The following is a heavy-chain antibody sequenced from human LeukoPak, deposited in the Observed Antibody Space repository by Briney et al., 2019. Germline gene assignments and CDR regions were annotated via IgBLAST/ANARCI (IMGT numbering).Heavy chain of an antibody. J-gene: IGHJ5*02. Sequence: ASVKVSCKASGYTFTGYYMHWVRQAPGQGLEWMGIINPSGGRTNYAQKFQGRVTMTKDTSTSTIYMEVSSLRSEDTAVYYCATSFRAVNWFDPWGQGTLVTVSS. V-gene: IGHV1-46*01. CDR1: GYTFTGYY. D-gene: IGHD3-10*01. CDR2: INPSGGRT. CDR3: ATSFRAVNWFDP.